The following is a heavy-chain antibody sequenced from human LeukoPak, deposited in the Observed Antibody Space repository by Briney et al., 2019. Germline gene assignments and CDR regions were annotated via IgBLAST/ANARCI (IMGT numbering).Heavy chain of an antibody. Sequence: PGGSLRLSCAASGFTFNNYAMSWVHQAPGKGLEWAAAISGNGGRTYYRDSVKGRFTISRDNPKNTLYLLMNSLSAEDTALYYCAKEQTSSGYFDYWGQGTLVTVSS. V-gene: IGHV3-23*01. J-gene: IGHJ4*02. D-gene: IGHD3-10*01. CDR3: AKEQTSSGYFDY. CDR2: ISGNGGRT. CDR1: GFTFNNYA.